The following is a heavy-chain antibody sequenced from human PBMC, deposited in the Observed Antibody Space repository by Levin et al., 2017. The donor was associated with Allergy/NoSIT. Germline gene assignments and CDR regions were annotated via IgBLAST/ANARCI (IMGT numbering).Heavy chain of an antibody. V-gene: IGHV4-39*01. CDR3: ARHSPLYCSGGSCYWGDAFDS. CDR1: GGSISSSSYY. Sequence: SETLSLTCTVSGGSISSSSYYWGWIRQPPGKGLEWIGSIYYSGSTYYNPSLKSRVTISVDTSKNQFSPKLSSVTAADTAVYYCARHSPLYCSGGSCYWGDAFDSWGQGTMVTVSS. J-gene: IGHJ3*02. CDR2: IYYSGST. D-gene: IGHD2-15*01.